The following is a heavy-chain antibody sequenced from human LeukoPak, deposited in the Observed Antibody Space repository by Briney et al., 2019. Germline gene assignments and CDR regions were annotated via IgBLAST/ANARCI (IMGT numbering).Heavy chain of an antibody. CDR2: IYSGGST. CDR1: GFTVSSNY. D-gene: IGHD3-10*01. CDR3: ARDRGVSYFDY. J-gene: IGHJ4*02. V-gene: IGHV3-53*01. Sequence: GGSLRLSCAASGFTVSSNYMSWVRQAPGKGLEWVSVIYSGGSTYYADSVKGRFTISRDNSKNTLYLQMNSLRAEDTAMYYCARDRGVSYFDYWGQGTQVTVSS.